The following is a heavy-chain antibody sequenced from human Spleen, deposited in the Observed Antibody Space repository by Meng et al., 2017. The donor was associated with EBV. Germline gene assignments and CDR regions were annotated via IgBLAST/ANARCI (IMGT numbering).Heavy chain of an antibody. CDR3: ARGEYSGYNYPD. Sequence: QVHLQESGPGLVKPSQTLSLTCAGYGGSFSGYYWTWIRQPPGKGLEWIGDINYSGGTNYNPSLKSRVSISVDMSKNQLSLNLRSATAADTAVYYCARGEYSGYNYPDWGQGTLVTVSS. D-gene: IGHD5-12*01. J-gene: IGHJ4*02. V-gene: IGHV4-34*09. CDR2: INYSGGT. CDR1: GGSFSGYY.